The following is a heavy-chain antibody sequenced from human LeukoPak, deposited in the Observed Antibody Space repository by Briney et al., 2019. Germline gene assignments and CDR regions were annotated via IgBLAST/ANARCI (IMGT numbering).Heavy chain of an antibody. V-gene: IGHV4-38-2*01. J-gene: IGHJ4*02. D-gene: IGHD6-13*01. CDR2: IYHSGNT. CDR3: ARFYSSSWYSFH. Sequence: SETLSLICSVSGYSISSGSYWAWIRQPPGKGLEWIGNIYHSGNTYYNPSPNSRVTISVDTSKNQFSLRLNSVTAADTAVYYCARFYSSSWYSFHWGQGTLVTVSS. CDR1: GYSISSGSY.